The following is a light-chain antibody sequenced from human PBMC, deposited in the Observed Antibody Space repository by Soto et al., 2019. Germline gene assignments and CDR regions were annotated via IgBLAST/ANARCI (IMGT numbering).Light chain of an antibody. CDR1: SSDVGGYNY. J-gene: IGLJ2*01. Sequence: HSALTQPASVSGSPGQSITISCTGTSSDVGGYNYVSWYQQYPGKAPKLMIYDVNNRPSGVSNRFSGSKSGNTASLTISGLQAEDEADYYCSSYTTRSTRVFGGGTKVTVL. CDR2: DVN. CDR3: SSYTTRSTRV. V-gene: IGLV2-14*01.